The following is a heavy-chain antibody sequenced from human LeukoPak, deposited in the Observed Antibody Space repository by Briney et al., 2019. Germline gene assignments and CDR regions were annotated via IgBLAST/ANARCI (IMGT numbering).Heavy chain of an antibody. J-gene: IGHJ5*02. CDR2: IYDSETT. V-gene: IGHV4-59*01. CDR1: GGSISTYH. CDR3: ARIKYSDSSAYYYES. D-gene: IGHD3-22*01. Sequence: KASESLSLTCTVSGGSISTYHWSWIRQPPGKGLEWIGYIYDSETTNYNPSLESRVTISVDRSKNYFSLKLTSVTAADTAVYYCARIKYSDSSAYYYESWGQGTLVTISS.